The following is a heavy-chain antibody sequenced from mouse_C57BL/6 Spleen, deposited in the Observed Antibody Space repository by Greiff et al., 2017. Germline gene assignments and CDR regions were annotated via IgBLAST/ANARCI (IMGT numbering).Heavy chain of an antibody. V-gene: IGHV2-9-1*01. D-gene: IGHD1-1*01. CDR3: ARNSEGYGSSPRYWYFDV. CDR2: IWTGGGT. J-gene: IGHJ1*03. Sequence: VQLVESGPGLVAPSQSLSITCTVSGFSLTSYAISWVRQPPGKGLEWLGVIWTGGGTNYNSALKSRLSISKDHSKSQVFLKMNSLQTDETARYYCARNSEGYGSSPRYWYFDVWGTGTTVTVSS. CDR1: GFSLTSYA.